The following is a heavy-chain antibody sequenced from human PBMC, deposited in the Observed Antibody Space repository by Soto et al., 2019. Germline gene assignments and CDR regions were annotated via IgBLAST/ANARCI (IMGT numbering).Heavy chain of an antibody. CDR3: ARDPPLSVLVVVATDDS. V-gene: IGHV3-21*02. CDR1: GFTFTNHN. D-gene: IGHD2-21*01. Sequence: EVQLVESGGGLVKPGGSLRLSCAASGFTFTNHNMNWVRQAPGKGLEWVSSISSSSSFRNYADSVKGRFSISRDNDNNLVYLQMDSRRAEDAAVYYCARDPPLSVLVVVATDDSWGQGTLVTV. CDR2: ISSSSSFR. J-gene: IGHJ5*01.